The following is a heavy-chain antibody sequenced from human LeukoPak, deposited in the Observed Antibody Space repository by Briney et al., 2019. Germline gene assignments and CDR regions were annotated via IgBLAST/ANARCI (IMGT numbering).Heavy chain of an antibody. Sequence: ASVKVSCEASGYTFTSYGISWVRQAPGQGLEWMGWISAYNGNTNYAQKLQGRVTMTTDTSTSTAYMELRSLRSDDTAVYYCARVESIPSTVTTEFYYYYGMDVWGQGTTVTASS. D-gene: IGHD4-17*01. J-gene: IGHJ6*02. CDR2: ISAYNGNT. V-gene: IGHV1-18*01. CDR3: ARVESIPSTVTTEFYYYYGMDV. CDR1: GYTFTSYG.